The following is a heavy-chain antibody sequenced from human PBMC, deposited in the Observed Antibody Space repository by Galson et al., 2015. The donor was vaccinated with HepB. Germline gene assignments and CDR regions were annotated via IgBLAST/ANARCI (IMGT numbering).Heavy chain of an antibody. CDR3: ARDGSGSYRYGMDV. D-gene: IGHD1-26*01. V-gene: IGHV7-4-1*02. J-gene: IGHJ6*02. Sequence: SVKVSCKASGYTFTRYGMNWVRQAPGQGLEWMEWINTNTGNPTYAQGFTGRFVFSLDTSVSTAYLQITGLKAEDTGVYYCARDGSGSYRYGMDVWGQGTTVTVSS. CDR1: GYTFTRYG. CDR2: INTNTGNP.